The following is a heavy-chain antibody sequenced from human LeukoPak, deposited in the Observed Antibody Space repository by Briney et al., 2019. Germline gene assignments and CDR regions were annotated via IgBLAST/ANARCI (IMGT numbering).Heavy chain of an antibody. Sequence: GGSLRLSCAASGFTLSSYAMSWVRQAPGKGLEWASVISGSGGSTNYADSVKGRFTISRDNSKNTLYLQMNSLRAEDTAVYYCAKFRGGSPLRGYYYYGMDVWGQGTTVTVSS. D-gene: IGHD3-10*01. CDR3: AKFRGGSPLRGYYYYGMDV. J-gene: IGHJ6*02. V-gene: IGHV3-23*01. CDR1: GFTLSSYA. CDR2: ISGSGGST.